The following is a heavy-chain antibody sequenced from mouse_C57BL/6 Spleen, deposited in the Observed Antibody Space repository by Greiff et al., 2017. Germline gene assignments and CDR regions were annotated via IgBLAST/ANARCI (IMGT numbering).Heavy chain of an antibody. J-gene: IGHJ2*01. CDR3: ARKPSYYDYDDVDY. CDR2: IHPNSGST. D-gene: IGHD2-4*01. Sequence: VQLQQPGAELVKPGASVKLSCKASGYTFTSYWMHWVKQRPGQGLEWIGMIHPNSGSTNYNEKFKSKATLTVDKSSSTAYMQLSSLTSEDSAVYYCARKPSYYDYDDVDYWGQGTTLTVSS. CDR1: GYTFTSYW. V-gene: IGHV1-64*01.